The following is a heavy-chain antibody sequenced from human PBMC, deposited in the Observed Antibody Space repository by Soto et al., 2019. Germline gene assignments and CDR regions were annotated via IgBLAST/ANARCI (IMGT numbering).Heavy chain of an antibody. CDR2: ISNSGST. J-gene: IGHJ4*02. CDR1: GGSVTSDEDY. Sequence: SETLSLTCTVSGGSVTSDEDYWTWIRQSPGKGLEWIGYISNSGSTGYNPSLKTRLSMSVDRSKNQFTLRLTSVTAADTAVYFCATGSGSTYGYFDHWGQGTQVTVSS. CDR3: ATGSGSTYGYFDH. V-gene: IGHV4-30-4*01. D-gene: IGHD5-18*01.